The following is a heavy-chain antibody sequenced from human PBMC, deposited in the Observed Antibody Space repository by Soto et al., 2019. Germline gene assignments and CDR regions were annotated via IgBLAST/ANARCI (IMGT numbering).Heavy chain of an antibody. V-gene: IGHV4-34*01. CDR3: ARYLRGYFQH. CDR1: GGSFSGYY. CDR2: INHSGST. D-gene: IGHD3-10*01. J-gene: IGHJ1*01. Sequence: QVQLQQWGAGLLKPSETLSLTRAVYGGSFSGYYWSWIRQPPGKGLEWIGEINHSGSTNYNPSLKSRVTISVDTSKNQFSLKLSSVTAADTAVYYCARYLRGYFQHWGQGTLVTVSS.